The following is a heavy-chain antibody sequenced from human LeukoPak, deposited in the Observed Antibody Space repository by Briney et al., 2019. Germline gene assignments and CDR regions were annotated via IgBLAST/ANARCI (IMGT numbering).Heavy chain of an antibody. V-gene: IGHV4-59*01. CDR3: ASGFDILTGYFRQ. D-gene: IGHD3-9*01. J-gene: IGHJ4*02. CDR1: GGSISTYY. Sequence: SETLSLTCTVSGGSISTYYWSWIRQPPGRGLEGIGYIYYSGSTNYNPSLTSRVTISVHTSKNLFYLKLSSVTAADTAMYYCASGFDILTGYFRQWGQGTLVSVSS. CDR2: IYYSGST.